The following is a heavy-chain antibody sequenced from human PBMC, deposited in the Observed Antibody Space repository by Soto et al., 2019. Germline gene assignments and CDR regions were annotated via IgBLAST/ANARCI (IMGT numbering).Heavy chain of an antibody. CDR2: IIPIFGTA. CDR3: ARVHSTTYYYDSSGYAY. V-gene: IGHV1-69*13. J-gene: IGHJ4*02. D-gene: IGHD3-22*01. Sequence: GASVKVSCKASGGTFSSYAISWVRQAPGQGLEWMGGIIPIFGTANYAQKFQGRVTITADESTSTAYMELSSLRSEDTAVYYCARVHSTTYYYDSSGYAYWGQGTLVTVSS. CDR1: GGTFSSYA.